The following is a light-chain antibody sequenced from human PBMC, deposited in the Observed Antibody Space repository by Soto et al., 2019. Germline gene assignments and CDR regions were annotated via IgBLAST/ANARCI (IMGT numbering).Light chain of an antibody. CDR3: QQYGSPGT. V-gene: IGKV3-20*01. Sequence: VMTQSAATVSVSPGERAALSCRASQSVSSNYLAWYQQKPGQAPRLLIYGASTRATGIPDRFSGSGSGTDFTLTISRLEPEDFAVYYCQQYGSPGTFGQGTKVDI. CDR2: GAS. CDR1: QSVSSNY. J-gene: IGKJ1*01.